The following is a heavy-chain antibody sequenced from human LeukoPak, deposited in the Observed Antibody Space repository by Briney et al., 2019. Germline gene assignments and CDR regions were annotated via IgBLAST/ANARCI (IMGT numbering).Heavy chain of an antibody. V-gene: IGHV3-21*06. CDR2: ISSSSTYI. CDR1: GFVFSGYN. D-gene: IGHD6-19*01. Sequence: PGGSLRLSCAGSGFVFSGYNMNWVRQSQAPGKGLEWVSSISSSSTYIYYADSVKGRFTISRDNAKNLVYLQMHSLRAEDTAVYYCVRDGLNRIPSSDWHGGAYWGQGTLVTVSS. J-gene: IGHJ4*02. CDR3: VRDGLNRIPSSDWHGGAY.